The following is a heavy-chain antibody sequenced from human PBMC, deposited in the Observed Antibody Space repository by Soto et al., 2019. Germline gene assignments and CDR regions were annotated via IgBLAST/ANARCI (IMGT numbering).Heavy chain of an antibody. CDR1: GGSISSGYY. D-gene: IGHD4-4*01. J-gene: IGHJ4*02. V-gene: IGHV4-31*11. CDR2: IYYNGNT. CDR3: ARRVGLQFFDS. Sequence: QVQLQESGPGLVKPSQTLSLTCAVSGGSISSGYYWSWIRQHPGKGLEWIGDIYYNGNTYYNPSLRSRVTISVDTSENQFSLTLTSVTAADTAMYYCARRVGLQFFDSWGQGILVTVSS.